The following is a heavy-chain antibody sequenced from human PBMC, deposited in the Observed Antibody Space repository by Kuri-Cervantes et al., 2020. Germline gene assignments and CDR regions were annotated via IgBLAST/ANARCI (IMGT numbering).Heavy chain of an antibody. CDR3: AITYYYDSSGYEGSDYYYMDV. CDR2: MDPDSGNT. J-gene: IGHJ6*03. CDR1: GYSFTKYK. V-gene: IGHV1-8*03. Sequence: ASVKVFCKASGYSFTKYKINWVRQAPGQGFDWMGWMDPDSGNTGYAQKFQGRVTITTDKSTSTAYMELSSLRSEDTAVYYCAITYYYDSSGYEGSDYYYMDVWGKGTTVTVSS. D-gene: IGHD3-22*01.